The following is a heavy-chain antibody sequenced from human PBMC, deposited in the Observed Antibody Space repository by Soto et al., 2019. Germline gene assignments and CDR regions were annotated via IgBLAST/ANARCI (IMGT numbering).Heavy chain of an antibody. D-gene: IGHD3-22*01. Sequence: GESLKISCKGSGYSFTSYWIGWVRQMPGKGLEWMGIIYPGDSDTRYSPSFQGQVTISADKSISTAYLQWSSLKASDTAMYYCATRTPYYYDSLTESYGMDVWGQGTTVTVSS. V-gene: IGHV5-51*01. CDR3: ATRTPYYYDSLTESYGMDV. CDR2: IYPGDSDT. CDR1: GYSFTSYW. J-gene: IGHJ6*02.